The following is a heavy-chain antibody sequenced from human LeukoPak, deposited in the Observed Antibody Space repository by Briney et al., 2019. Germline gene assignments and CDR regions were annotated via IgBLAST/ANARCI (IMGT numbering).Heavy chain of an antibody. V-gene: IGHV3-30*04. CDR2: ISYDGSNK. CDR3: ARSAGDSFDY. D-gene: IGHD2-21*02. CDR1: GFTFNNYA. Sequence: GGSLRLSCAASGFTFNNYAMHWVRQAPGKGLEWVAVISYDGSNKYYTDSVKGRFTISRDNSKNTLYLQMNSLRSEDTAVYFCARSAGDSFDYWGQGTLVTVSS. J-gene: IGHJ4*02.